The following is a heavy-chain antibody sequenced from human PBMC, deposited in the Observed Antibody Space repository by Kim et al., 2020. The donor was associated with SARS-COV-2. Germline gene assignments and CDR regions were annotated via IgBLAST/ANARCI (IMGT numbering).Heavy chain of an antibody. Sequence: VKGRFTISRDNSKNTLYLQMSSLRAEDTAVYYCARAKDYVWGSYRPLDYWGQGTLVTVSS. D-gene: IGHD3-16*02. V-gene: IGHV3-30*15. J-gene: IGHJ4*02. CDR3: ARAKDYVWGSYRPLDY.